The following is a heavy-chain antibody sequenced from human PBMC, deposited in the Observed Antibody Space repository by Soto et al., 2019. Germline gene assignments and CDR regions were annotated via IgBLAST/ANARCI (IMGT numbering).Heavy chain of an antibody. D-gene: IGHD3-22*01. CDR3: AKETQEGRWLSYFDF. J-gene: IGHJ4*02. CDR1: GFTFSTYA. V-gene: IGHV3-23*01. Sequence: GGSLRLSCTASGFTFSTYAMTWVRQAPGKGLEWVSGINVSGGSTYYADSVKGRFTISRDNSKNTLYLLMNSLRVEDTAVYYCAKETQEGRWLSYFDFWGQGALVTVSS. CDR2: INVSGGST.